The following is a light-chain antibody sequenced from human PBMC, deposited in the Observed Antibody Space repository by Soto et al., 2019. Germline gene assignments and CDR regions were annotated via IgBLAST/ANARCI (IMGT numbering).Light chain of an antibody. CDR2: DND. J-gene: IGLJ3*02. CDR1: RSNIGNNA. Sequence: QSVLTQPPSVSAAPGQTVTVSCSGSRSNIGNNAVAWYQHLPGTAPKLLIYDNDKRPSGISDRFSASKSGTSATLAITGLQTGDEADYYCETWDSSRSAGVFGGGTQLTVL. CDR3: ETWDSSRSAGV. V-gene: IGLV1-51*01.